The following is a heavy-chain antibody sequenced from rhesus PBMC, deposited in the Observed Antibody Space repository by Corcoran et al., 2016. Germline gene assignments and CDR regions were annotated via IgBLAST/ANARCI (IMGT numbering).Heavy chain of an antibody. D-gene: IGHD1-44*02. V-gene: IGHV4-165*02. CDR2: IGGTTGST. Sequence: QVQLQESGPGLVKPSETLSLTCAVSGGSISGYYWPWISQPPGRGLEWIGEIGGTTGSTSSNPSLKSRVSISTDTSKNQFSLKLSSVTAADAAVYYCARSWVGATADVSYWGQGVLVTVSS. CDR3: ARSWVGATADVSY. J-gene: IGHJ4*01. CDR1: GGSISGYY.